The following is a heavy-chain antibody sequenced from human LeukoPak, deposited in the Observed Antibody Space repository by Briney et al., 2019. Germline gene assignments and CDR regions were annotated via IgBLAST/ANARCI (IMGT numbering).Heavy chain of an antibody. V-gene: IGHV4-59*01. CDR2: ICYRGST. CDR3: ARDPLSSTYESSGYFDY. J-gene: IGHJ4*02. D-gene: IGHD3-22*01. Sequence: SETLSLTCTVSGGSTSNYCWSWIRQPPGKGLEYIGYICYRGSTNYNPSLKSRVTISVDTSKNQFSLKLSSATAADTAVYYCARDPLSSTYESSGYFDYWGQGTLVTVSS. CDR1: GGSTSNYC.